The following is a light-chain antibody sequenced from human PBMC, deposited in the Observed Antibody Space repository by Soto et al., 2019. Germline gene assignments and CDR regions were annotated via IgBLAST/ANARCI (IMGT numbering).Light chain of an antibody. V-gene: IGKV3-20*01. CDR1: QSVSSSY. CDR3: QQSGSSSGWT. J-gene: IGKJ1*01. Sequence: ETVLTLSPGTLSLSPGERATLSCRASQSVSSSYLAWYQQKPGQAPRLLIYAAYSRATGIPDRFSGSGSGTDFTLTISRLEPEDFAVYYCQQSGSSSGWTFGQGTKVDIK. CDR2: AAY.